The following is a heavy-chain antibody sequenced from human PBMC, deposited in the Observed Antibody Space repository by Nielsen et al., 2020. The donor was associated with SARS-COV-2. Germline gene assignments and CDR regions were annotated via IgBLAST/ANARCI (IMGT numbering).Heavy chain of an antibody. J-gene: IGHJ6*02. D-gene: IGHD2-2*01. Sequence: ASVKVSCKASGYTFTGYYMHWVRQAPGQGLEWMGWINPNSGGTNYAQKFQSRVTMTRDTSISTAYMELSRLRSDDTAVYYCARLGYCSSTSCPNPYYYYGMDVWGQGTTVTVSS. V-gene: IGHV1-2*02. CDR2: INPNSGGT. CDR1: GYTFTGYY. CDR3: ARLGYCSSTSCPNPYYYYGMDV.